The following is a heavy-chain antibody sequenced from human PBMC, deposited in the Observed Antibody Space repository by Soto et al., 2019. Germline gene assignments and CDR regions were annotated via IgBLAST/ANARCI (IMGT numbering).Heavy chain of an antibody. Sequence: EVQLLESGGGLVQPGGSLRLSCAASEFTFSTYAMNWVRQTPGKGLEWVSTISNSGDYTYYADSVKGRFTVSRDNSKNTVYLQMDSLRAEDTAKYYCAKGMVVSAPGPIDHWGQGTLVIVSS. CDR3: AKGMVVSAPGPIDH. CDR2: ISNSGDYT. J-gene: IGHJ1*01. CDR1: EFTFSTYA. V-gene: IGHV3-23*01. D-gene: IGHD2-15*01.